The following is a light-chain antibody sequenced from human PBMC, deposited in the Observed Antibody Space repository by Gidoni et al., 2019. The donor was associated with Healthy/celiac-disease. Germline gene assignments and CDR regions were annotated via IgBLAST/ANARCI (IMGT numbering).Light chain of an antibody. Sequence: QSALTQPASVSGSPGQSITISCTGTSSDVGGYNYVSWYQHHPGKAPKLMIYEVSKRPSGVSNRFSGSKSGNTASLTISGLQAEDEADYYCSSYTSSEVFGGGTKLTVL. J-gene: IGLJ2*01. CDR2: EVS. CDR3: SSYTSSEV. V-gene: IGLV2-14*01. CDR1: SSDVGGYNY.